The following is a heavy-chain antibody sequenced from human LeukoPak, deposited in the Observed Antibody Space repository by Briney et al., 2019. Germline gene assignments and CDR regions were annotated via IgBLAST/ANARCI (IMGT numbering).Heavy chain of an antibody. V-gene: IGHV3-21*01. CDR3: ARAARYTDAFDI. CDR2: ISSSSSYI. J-gene: IGHJ3*02. Sequence: PGGSLRLSCAASGFTFSSYGMNWVRQAPGKGLEWVSSISSSSSYIYYADSVKGRFTISRDNAKNSLYLQMNSLRAEDTAVYYCARAARYTDAFDIWGQGTMVTVSS. D-gene: IGHD5-24*01. CDR1: GFTFSSYG.